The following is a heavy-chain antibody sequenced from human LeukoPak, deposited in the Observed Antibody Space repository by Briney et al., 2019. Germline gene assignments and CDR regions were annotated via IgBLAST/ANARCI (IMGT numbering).Heavy chain of an antibody. CDR1: GGSISSYY. D-gene: IGHD6-13*01. Sequence: SETLSLTCTVSGGSISSYYWSWIRQPPGKGPEWIGYIYYSGSTNYNPSLKSRVTISVDTSKNQFSLKLSSVTAADTAVYYCARVAGTGFYYFDYWGQGTLVTVSS. CDR3: ARVAGTGFYYFDY. CDR2: IYYSGST. J-gene: IGHJ4*02. V-gene: IGHV4-59*01.